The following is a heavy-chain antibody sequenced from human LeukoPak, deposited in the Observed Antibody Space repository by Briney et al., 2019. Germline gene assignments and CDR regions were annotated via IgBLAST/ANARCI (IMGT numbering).Heavy chain of an antibody. CDR3: AREVPNYGGSLNWFDP. Sequence: SETLSLTCTVSGGSISSYYWSWIRQPPGKGLEWIGYIYYSGSTNYNPSLKSRVTISVDTSKNQFSLKLSSVTAADTAVYYCAREVPNYGGSLNWFDPWGQGTLVTVSS. CDR1: GGSISSYY. J-gene: IGHJ5*02. CDR2: IYYSGST. D-gene: IGHD4-23*01. V-gene: IGHV4-59*01.